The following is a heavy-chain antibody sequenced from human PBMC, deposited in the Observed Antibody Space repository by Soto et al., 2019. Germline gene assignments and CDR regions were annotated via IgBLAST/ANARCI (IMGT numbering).Heavy chain of an antibody. CDR2: IVVGSGNT. CDR3: AAHRGGITMVRGVIENWFDP. V-gene: IGHV1-58*02. D-gene: IGHD3-10*01. CDR1: GFTFTSSA. Sequence: QMQLVQSGPEVKKPGTSVKVSCKASGFTFTSSAMQWVRQARGQRLEWIGWIVVGSGNTNYAQKFQERVTITRDMSTSTAYMELSSLRSEDTAVYYCAAHRGGITMVRGVIENWFDPWGQGTLVTVSS. J-gene: IGHJ5*02.